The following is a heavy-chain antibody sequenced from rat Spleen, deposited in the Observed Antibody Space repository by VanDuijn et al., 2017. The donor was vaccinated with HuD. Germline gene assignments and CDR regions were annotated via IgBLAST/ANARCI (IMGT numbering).Heavy chain of an antibody. J-gene: IGHJ2*01. Sequence: EVQLVESGGGLAQPGRSLKLSCAVSGFTFSSYGMAWVRQAPTKGLEWVASISTTGANTFYRDSVKGRFTISRDYAKRTLNLQMDSLRSEDTATYYCTTGGPVYFDYWGQGVMVTVSS. CDR1: GFTFSSYG. CDR3: TTGGPVYFDY. CDR2: ISTTGANT. V-gene: IGHV5S13*01.